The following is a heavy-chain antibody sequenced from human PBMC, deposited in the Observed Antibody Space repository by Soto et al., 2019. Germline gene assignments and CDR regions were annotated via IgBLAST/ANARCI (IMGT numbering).Heavy chain of an antibody. J-gene: IGHJ4*02. CDR3: ARTQTNDY. V-gene: IGHV1-2*02. CDR2: INTNSGGT. CDR1: GYTFTGYY. Sequence: QVQLVQSGAEVKKPGASVKVSCKASGYTFTGYYIHWVRQAPGQGLEWLGWINTNSGGTNYEQKVQGRVTMTRATSISTAYMELSRLTSDDTAVYYCARTQTNDYWGQGTLVTVSS.